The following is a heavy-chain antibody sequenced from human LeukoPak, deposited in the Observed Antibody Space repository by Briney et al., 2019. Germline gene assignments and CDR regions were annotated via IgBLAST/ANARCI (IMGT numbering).Heavy chain of an antibody. V-gene: IGHV4-59*13. CDR1: DGSITNYD. CDR2: VHYSGTT. D-gene: IGHD6-19*01. J-gene: IGHJ4*01. Sequence: SETLSLTCTVSDGSITNYDWSWLRQPPGKGLEFIGHVHYSGTTNYNPSLRSRVTISIDTSKKHFFLKLKTVTAADTAVYYCARDSGSGWSEIDYWXXGTLVTVSS. CDR3: ARDSGSGWSEIDY.